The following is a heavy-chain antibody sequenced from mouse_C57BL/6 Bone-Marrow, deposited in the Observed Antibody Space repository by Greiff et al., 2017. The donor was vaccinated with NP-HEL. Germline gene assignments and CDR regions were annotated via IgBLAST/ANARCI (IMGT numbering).Heavy chain of an antibody. J-gene: IGHJ2*01. V-gene: IGHV1-63*01. CDR1: GYTFTNYW. CDR2: IYPGGGYT. D-gene: IGHD2-4*01. CDR3: ARWDYDVFDY. Sequence: LQESGAELVRPGTSVKMSCKASGYTFTNYWIGWAKQRPGHGLEWIGDIYPGGGYTNYNEKFKGKATLTADKSSSTAYMQFSSLTSEDSAIYYCARWDYDVFDYWGQGTTLTVSS.